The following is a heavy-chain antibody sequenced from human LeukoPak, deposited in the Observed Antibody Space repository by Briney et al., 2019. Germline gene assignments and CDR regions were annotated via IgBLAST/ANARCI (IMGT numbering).Heavy chain of an antibody. V-gene: IGHV4-59*08. D-gene: IGHD5-12*01. Sequence: ASETLSLTCTVSRGSFSGSIRSYYWSWLRQPPGKGLEWIGYISYSGSLNDNPSLKSRVSISVDTSKNQFFLNLRSVSAADTAVYYCARIPLGYSGAYYFDYWGQGTLVTVSP. CDR3: ARIPLGYSGAYYFDY. J-gene: IGHJ4*02. CDR1: RGSFSGSIRSYY. CDR2: ISYSGSL.